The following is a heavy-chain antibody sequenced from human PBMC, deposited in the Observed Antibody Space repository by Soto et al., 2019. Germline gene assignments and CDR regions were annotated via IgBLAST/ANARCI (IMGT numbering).Heavy chain of an antibody. D-gene: IGHD6-19*01. V-gene: IGHV3-74*01. CDR1: GFTFSDSW. CDR3: ARVAVATRGIDY. J-gene: IGHJ4*02. CDR2: IIGDGSGA. Sequence: EVQLVESGGGLVQPGGSLRLSCVASGFTFSDSWMHWVRQAPGKGLVWLSRIIGDGSGADYADSVKGRITISRDNAKNRVYLQMNSLRDEDTAVYYCARVAVATRGIDYWGQGTLVTVSS.